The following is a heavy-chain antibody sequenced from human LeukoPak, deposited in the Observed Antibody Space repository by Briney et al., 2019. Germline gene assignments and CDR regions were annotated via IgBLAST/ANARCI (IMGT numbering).Heavy chain of an antibody. V-gene: IGHV3-11*04. Sequence: GGSLRLSCAASGFTVSSNYMSWVRQAPGKGLEWVSYISTTGSSIYYADSVKGRFTISRDNVRNLLYLQMNSLRAEDTAVYYCARDLGTVRVNHYWGQGTLVTVSS. CDR2: ISTTGSSI. CDR1: GFTVSSNY. J-gene: IGHJ4*02. CDR3: ARDLGTVRVNHY. D-gene: IGHD4-17*01.